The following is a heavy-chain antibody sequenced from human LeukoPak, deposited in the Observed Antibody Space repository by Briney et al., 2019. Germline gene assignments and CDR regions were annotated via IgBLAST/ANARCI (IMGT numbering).Heavy chain of an antibody. D-gene: IGHD6-13*01. J-gene: IGHJ4*02. CDR2: ISPNSGYR. CDR3: ARWDGYSSSPDY. Sequence: ASVKVSCKASGYTFTGYYMHCVRQAPGQGLGWMGWISPNSGYRDYAQKFQGRGTMTRDTCISTTHMEETGLRSDDAAVYYCARWDGYSSSPDYWGQGTLVTVSS. V-gene: IGHV1-2*02. CDR1: GYTFTGYY.